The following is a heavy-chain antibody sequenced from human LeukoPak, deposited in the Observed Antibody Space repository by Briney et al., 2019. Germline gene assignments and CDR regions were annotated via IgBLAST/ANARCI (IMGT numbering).Heavy chain of an antibody. D-gene: IGHD5-24*01. V-gene: IGHV4-39*01. CDR2: IYYSRST. CDR3: VRSRDGYNLLDY. Sequence: SETLSLTCTVSGGSISSSGYYWGWVRQPPGKGLEWIASIYYSRSTSYNPSLRSRVTISVDTSKNQSSLKLSSVTAADTALYYCVRSRDGYNLLDYWGQGTLVTVSS. CDR1: GGSISSSGYY. J-gene: IGHJ4*02.